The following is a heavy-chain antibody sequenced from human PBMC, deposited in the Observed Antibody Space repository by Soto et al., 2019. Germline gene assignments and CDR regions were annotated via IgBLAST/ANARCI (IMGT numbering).Heavy chain of an antibody. Sequence: SETLSLTCAVYGGSFSAYYWSWVRQPPGKGLEWVGEIIHSESTKYNPSLKSRVTISVDTSKNQFSLKLSSVTAADTAVYYCARQRPTDGRWEFANYYGMDVWGRGTPVTVSS. D-gene: IGHD1-26*01. CDR3: ARQRPTDGRWEFANYYGMDV. J-gene: IGHJ6*02. V-gene: IGHV4-34*12. CDR1: GGSFSAYY. CDR2: IIHSEST.